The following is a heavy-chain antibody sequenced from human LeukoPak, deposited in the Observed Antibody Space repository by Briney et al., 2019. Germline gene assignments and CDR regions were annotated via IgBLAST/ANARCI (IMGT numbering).Heavy chain of an antibody. D-gene: IGHD5-18*01. CDR3: ALRGGTAMVNFDY. Sequence: SETLSLTCAVYGGSFSGYYWSWIRQPPGKGLEWIGEINHSGSINYNPSLKSRVTISVDTSKNQFSLKLSSVTAADTAVYYCALRGGTAMVNFDYWGQGTLVTVSS. V-gene: IGHV4-34*01. J-gene: IGHJ4*02. CDR1: GGSFSGYY. CDR2: INHSGSI.